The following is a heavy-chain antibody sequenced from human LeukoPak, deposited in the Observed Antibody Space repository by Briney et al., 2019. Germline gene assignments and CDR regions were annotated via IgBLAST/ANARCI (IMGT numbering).Heavy chain of an antibody. CDR2: ISFDGSNE. V-gene: IGHV3-30*09. Sequence: GGSLRLSCAASGFTFSSYIMHWVRQAPGKGLEWVAAISFDGSNEGYAQSVRGRFAISRDNSKNTMYLQMSSLSTEDTAVYYCANLAVAGTFDYWGQGTLVTVSS. D-gene: IGHD6-19*01. J-gene: IGHJ4*02. CDR1: GFTFSSYI. CDR3: ANLAVAGTFDY.